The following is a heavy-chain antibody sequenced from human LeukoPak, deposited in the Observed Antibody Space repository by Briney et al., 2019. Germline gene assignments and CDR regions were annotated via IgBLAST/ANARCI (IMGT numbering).Heavy chain of an antibody. CDR2: VSDSGST. CDR1: GGSISGYL. J-gene: IGHJ4*02. CDR3: ARSHGLY. V-gene: IGHV4-59*01. Sequence: SETLSLTCTVSGGSISGYLWAWIRQPPGKGLEWIGYVSDSGSTNYNPSLNSRPSISLDTAKNQFSLKLRSVTAADTAVYYCARSHGLYWGQGTLVTVSS.